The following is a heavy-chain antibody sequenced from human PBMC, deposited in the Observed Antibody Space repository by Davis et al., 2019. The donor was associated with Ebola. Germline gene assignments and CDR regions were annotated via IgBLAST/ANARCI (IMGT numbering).Heavy chain of an antibody. J-gene: IGHJ4*02. Sequence: GGSLRLSCAASGFTFSSYAMSWVRQAPGKGLEWVSTISGSGGSTYYADSVEGRFTISRDNSKNTLYLQVNSLRADDTALYYCAKDGYSSTWPYYFDYWGQGTLVTVSS. CDR3: AKDGYSSTWPYYFDY. V-gene: IGHV3-23*01. CDR1: GFTFSSYA. D-gene: IGHD6-13*01. CDR2: ISGSGGST.